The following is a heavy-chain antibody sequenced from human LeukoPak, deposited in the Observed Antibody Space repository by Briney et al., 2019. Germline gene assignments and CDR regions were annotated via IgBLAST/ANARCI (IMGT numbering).Heavy chain of an antibody. CDR2: IRSKAYGRTT. V-gene: IGHV3-49*04. J-gene: IGHJ4*02. D-gene: IGHD5-12*01. Sequence: GSLRLSCTASGFTFGDYAMSWVRQAPGKGLEWVGFIRSKAYGRTTEYAASVKCRFTISRDDSKSIAYLQMNSLKTEDTGVYYCTRPDDVDIVATMYYWGQETLVTVPS. CDR1: GFTFGDYA. CDR3: TRPDDVDIVATMYY.